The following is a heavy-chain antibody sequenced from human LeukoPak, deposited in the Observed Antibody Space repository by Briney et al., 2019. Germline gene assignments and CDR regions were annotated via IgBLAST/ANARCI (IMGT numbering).Heavy chain of an antibody. J-gene: IGHJ4*02. CDR2: TSGSGGST. CDR1: GFTFSSYS. Sequence: GGSLRLSCAASGFTFSSYSMNWVRQAPGKGLEWVSGTSGSGGSTYYADSVKGRFTISRDNSKSTLYLQMNSLRAEDTAVYYCANGDGSYYGFDYWGQGTLVTVSS. D-gene: IGHD1-26*01. CDR3: ANGDGSYYGFDY. V-gene: IGHV3-23*01.